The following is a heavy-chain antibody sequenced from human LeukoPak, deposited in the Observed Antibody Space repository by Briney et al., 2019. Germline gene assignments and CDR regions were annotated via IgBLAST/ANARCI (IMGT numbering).Heavy chain of an antibody. J-gene: IGHJ6*03. V-gene: IGHV4-59*12. CDR2: IYYSGST. Sequence: PSETLPLTCTVSGGSISSYYWSWIRQPPGKGLEWIGYIYYSGSTNYNPSLKSRVTMSVDTSKNQFSLKLSSVTAADTAVYYCARDFPAPYYYYYYMDVWGKGTTVTVSS. CDR1: GGSISSYY. CDR3: ARDFPAPYYYYYYMDV.